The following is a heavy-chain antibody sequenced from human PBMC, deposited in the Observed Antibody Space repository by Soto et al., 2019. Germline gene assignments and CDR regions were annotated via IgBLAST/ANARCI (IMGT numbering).Heavy chain of an antibody. D-gene: IGHD6-6*01. CDR2: TYYRSKWYN. CDR3: ERASSQTYNWLDT. V-gene: IGHV6-1*01. J-gene: IGHJ5*02. Sequence: SQTLSLTCAISGDSVSSNSAAWNWIRQSPSRGLEWLGRTYYRSKWYNDYAVSVKSRITINPDTSKNQFSLQLNSVTPEDKAVYYCERASSQTYNWLDTWGQGTLVTVSS. CDR1: GDSVSSNSAA.